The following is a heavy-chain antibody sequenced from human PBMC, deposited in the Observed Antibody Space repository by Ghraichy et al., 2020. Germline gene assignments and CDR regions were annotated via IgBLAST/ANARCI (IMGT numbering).Heavy chain of an antibody. CDR1: AFTFSGYW. Sequence: GGSLRLSCAGSAFTFSGYWMSWVRQAPGKGLEWVANIKKDGSETYYVDSVKGRFTISRDNAKNSLYLQMNSLRAEDTAVYFCARIATRGSKTYYFESWGQGTPVTVSS. CDR2: IKKDGSET. V-gene: IGHV3-7*01. J-gene: IGHJ4*02. CDR3: ARIATRGSKTYYFES. D-gene: IGHD2-15*01.